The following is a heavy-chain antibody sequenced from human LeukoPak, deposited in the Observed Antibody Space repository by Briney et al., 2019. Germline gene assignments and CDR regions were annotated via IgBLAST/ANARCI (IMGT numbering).Heavy chain of an antibody. CDR3: ARDWSSSWYDY. V-gene: IGHV1-18*01. CDR1: GYTFTSYD. Sequence: GASVKVSCKASGYTFTSYDINWVRQATGQGLEWMGIINPSGGNTNYAQKLQGRVTMTTDTSTSTAYMELRSLRSDDTAVYYCARDWSSSWYDYWGQGTLVTVSS. CDR2: INPSGGNT. D-gene: IGHD6-13*01. J-gene: IGHJ4*02.